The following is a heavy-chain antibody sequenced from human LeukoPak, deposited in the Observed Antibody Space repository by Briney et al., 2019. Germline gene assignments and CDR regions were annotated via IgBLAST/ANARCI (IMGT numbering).Heavy chain of an antibody. V-gene: IGHV1-8*01. CDR1: GYTFTSCD. CDR3: TRGSIGRRNK. J-gene: IGHJ4*02. CDR2: MNPNSGNT. D-gene: IGHD1/OR15-1a*01. Sequence: ASVKLSCKASGYTFTSCDINWVRQATGQGLEWMGWMNPNSGNTGYGQSFQGRITMTRDISIGTAYMELSNLTSEDTAIYYCTRGSIGRRNKWGQGTLVTVSA.